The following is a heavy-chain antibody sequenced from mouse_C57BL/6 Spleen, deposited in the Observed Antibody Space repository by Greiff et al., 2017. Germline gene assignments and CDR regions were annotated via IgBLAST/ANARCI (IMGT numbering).Heavy chain of an antibody. V-gene: IGHV1-64*01. D-gene: IGHD2-4*01. CDR3: ARGRDDYDEGTWFAY. CDR2: IHPNSGST. CDR1: GYTFTSYW. Sequence: QVQLQQPGAELVKPGASVKLSCKASGYTFTSYWMHWVKQRPGQGLEWIGMIHPNSGSTNYNEKFKSKATLTVDKSSSTAYMQLSSLTSEDSAVYYCARGRDDYDEGTWFAYWGQGTLVTVSA. J-gene: IGHJ3*01.